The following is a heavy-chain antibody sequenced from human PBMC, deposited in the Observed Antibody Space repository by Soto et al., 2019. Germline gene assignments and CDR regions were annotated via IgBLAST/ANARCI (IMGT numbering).Heavy chain of an antibody. V-gene: IGHV4-34*01. CDR1: GGSFSGHH. CDR2: MSDPEST. J-gene: IGHJ4*02. Sequence: PSETLSLTCAVYGGSFSGHHWSWIRQPPGKGLEWIGEMSDPESTNYNPSFEGRVTVSTYTSKNQFSLKLGSVTAADTAVYYCARGVRSGGSYTLDYWSQGMVVTVSS. D-gene: IGHD2-15*01. CDR3: ARGVRSGGSYTLDY.